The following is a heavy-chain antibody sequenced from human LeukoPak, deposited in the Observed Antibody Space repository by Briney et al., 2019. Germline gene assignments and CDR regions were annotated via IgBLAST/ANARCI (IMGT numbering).Heavy chain of an antibody. CDR1: GYTFTSYY. Sequence: ASVKVSCKASGYTFTSYYMHWVRQAPGKGLEWMGGFDPEDGETIYAQKFQGRVTMTEDTSTDTAYMELSSLRSEDTAVYYCARTTEGGYTYDYFYYYYMDVWGKGTTVTISS. J-gene: IGHJ6*03. D-gene: IGHD5-18*01. CDR3: ARTTEGGYTYDYFYYYYMDV. V-gene: IGHV1-24*01. CDR2: FDPEDGET.